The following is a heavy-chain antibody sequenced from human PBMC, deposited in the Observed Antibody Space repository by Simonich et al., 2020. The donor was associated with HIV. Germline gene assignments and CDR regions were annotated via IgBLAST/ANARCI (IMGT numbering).Heavy chain of an antibody. CDR3: ATAAASHSGSYGGYYYYGMDV. CDR2: INHSGST. CDR1: GGSFSGYY. J-gene: IGHJ6*02. Sequence: QVQLQQWGAGLLKPSETLSLTCAVYGGSFSGYYWSWIRQPPGKGLEWIGEINHSGSTNYNPSPKSRVTISVDKSKNQFSLKVNSVTAADTAVYYCATAAASHSGSYGGYYYYGMDVWGQGTTVTVSS. V-gene: IGHV4-34*01. D-gene: IGHD1-26*01.